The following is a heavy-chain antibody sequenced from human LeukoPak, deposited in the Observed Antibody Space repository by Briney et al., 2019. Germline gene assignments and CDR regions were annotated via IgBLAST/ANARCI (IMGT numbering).Heavy chain of an antibody. CDR1: GYTITSYA. CDR2: IIPIFGTA. Sequence: SVKVSCKASGYTITSYAISWVRQAPGQGLEWMGGIIPIFGTANYAQKFQGRVTITTDESTSTAYMELSSLRSEDTAVYYCARSYDSSGYSLDYWGQGTLVTVSS. D-gene: IGHD3-22*01. V-gene: IGHV1-69*05. J-gene: IGHJ4*02. CDR3: ARSYDSSGYSLDY.